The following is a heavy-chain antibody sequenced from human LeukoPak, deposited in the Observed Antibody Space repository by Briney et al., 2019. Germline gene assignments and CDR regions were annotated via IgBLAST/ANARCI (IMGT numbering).Heavy chain of an antibody. D-gene: IGHD3-10*01. V-gene: IGHV3-7*01. J-gene: IGHJ4*02. Sequence: GGSLRLSCVASDFTFSTCWMSWVRQAPGKGLEWVANIKRDGSEKYYVDSVKGRFTVSRDTAKNSLFLQMNSLRAEDTAVYYCARLSEMLRGPVVIYYFEHWGQGTLVTVSS. CDR3: ARLSEMLRGPVVIYYFEH. CDR1: DFTFSTCW. CDR2: IKRDGSEK.